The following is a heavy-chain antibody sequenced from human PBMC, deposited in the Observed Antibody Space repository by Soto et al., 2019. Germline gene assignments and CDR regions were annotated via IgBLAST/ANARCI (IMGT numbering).Heavy chain of an antibody. V-gene: IGHV1-69*13. Sequence: GASVKVSCKASGGTFSSYAISWVRQAPGQGLEWMGGIIPIFGTANYAQKFQGRVTITADESTSTAYMELSSLRSEDTAVYYCARGPMVDTAMVTQYYYYGMDVWGQGTTVTVSS. J-gene: IGHJ6*02. D-gene: IGHD5-18*01. CDR2: IIPIFGTA. CDR3: ARGPMVDTAMVTQYYYYGMDV. CDR1: GGTFSSYA.